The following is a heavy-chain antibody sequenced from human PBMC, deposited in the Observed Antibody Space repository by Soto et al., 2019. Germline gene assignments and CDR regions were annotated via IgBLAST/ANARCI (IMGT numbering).Heavy chain of an antibody. J-gene: IGHJ4*02. V-gene: IGHV3-7*01. CDR1: GFAYSNYW. D-gene: IGHD3-9*01. Sequence: GGSLRLSCAASGFAYSNYWMTWARQTPGTGLEWVANINPDGSARHYVESVKGRFTISRDNAKTSLYLEMNSPRAEDTAVYYCARHIDWSFDYWGQGTLVPVSS. CDR3: ARHIDWSFDY. CDR2: INPDGSAR.